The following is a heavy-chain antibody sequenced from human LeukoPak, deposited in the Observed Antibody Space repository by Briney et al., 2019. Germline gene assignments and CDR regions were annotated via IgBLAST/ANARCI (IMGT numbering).Heavy chain of an antibody. D-gene: IGHD1-7*01. V-gene: IGHV4-59*12. J-gene: IGHJ5*02. CDR1: GGSISSYY. Sequence: SETLSLTCTVSGGSISSYYWSWIRQPPGKGLEWIGYIYYSGSTNYNPSLKSRVTISVDTSKNQFSLKLSSVTAADTAVYYCAREEAITGTTPSWFDPWGQGTLVTVSS. CDR3: AREEAITGTTPSWFDP. CDR2: IYYSGST.